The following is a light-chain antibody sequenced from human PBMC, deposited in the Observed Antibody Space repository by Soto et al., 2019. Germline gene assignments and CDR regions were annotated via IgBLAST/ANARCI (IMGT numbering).Light chain of an antibody. CDR3: CSYAGSYTYV. Sequence: QSALTQPRSVSGSPGQSVNISCTGTSSDVGGYNYVSWYQQHPGKAPKLMIYDVSKRPSGVPDRFSGSKSGNTASLTISRLQAEDEADYYCCSYAGSYTYVFGTGTKVTVL. CDR1: SSDVGGYNY. V-gene: IGLV2-11*01. CDR2: DVS. J-gene: IGLJ1*01.